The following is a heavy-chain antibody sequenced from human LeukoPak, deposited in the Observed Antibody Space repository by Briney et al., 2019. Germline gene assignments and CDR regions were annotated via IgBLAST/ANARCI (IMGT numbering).Heavy chain of an antibody. CDR3: ARDLYRIVVVLRYSEY. D-gene: IGHD3-22*01. J-gene: IGHJ4*02. Sequence: GGSLRLSCAASGFTFSSYWMHWVRQAPGKGLVWVSRINSDGSSTRYADSVKGRFTISRDNAKNTLYLQMNSLRAEDTAVYYCARDLYRIVVVLRYSEYWGQGTLVTVSS. CDR2: INSDGSST. CDR1: GFTFSSYW. V-gene: IGHV3-74*01.